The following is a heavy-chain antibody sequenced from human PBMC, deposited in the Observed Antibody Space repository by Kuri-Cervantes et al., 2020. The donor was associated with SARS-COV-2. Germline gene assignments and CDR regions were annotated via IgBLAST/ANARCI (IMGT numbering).Heavy chain of an antibody. CDR3: AKDLWGADFDY. CDR2: IKSDGSTT. V-gene: IGHV3-74*01. J-gene: IGHJ4*02. D-gene: IGHD3-16*01. Sequence: GESLKISCSASGFTFSSYAMHWVRQPPGKGLVWVSGIKSDGSTTTYADFVKGRFTISRDNSKNTLYLQMNGLRAEDTAVYYCAKDLWGADFDYWGQGTLVTVSS. CDR1: GFTFSSYA.